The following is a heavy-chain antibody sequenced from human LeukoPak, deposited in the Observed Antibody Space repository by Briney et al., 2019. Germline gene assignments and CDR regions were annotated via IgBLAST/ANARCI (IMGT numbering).Heavy chain of an antibody. V-gene: IGHV4-38-2*02. J-gene: IGHJ5*02. Sequence: PSETLSLTCSVSGYSISSGYFWGWIRQPPGKGLEWIGSIYHSGTMYYNPSLKSRVTISVDTSKNQFSLKLSSVTAADTAVYYCARDPPPTRWFDPWGQGTLVTVSS. CDR1: GYSISSGYF. CDR3: ARDPPPTRWFDP. CDR2: IYHSGTM.